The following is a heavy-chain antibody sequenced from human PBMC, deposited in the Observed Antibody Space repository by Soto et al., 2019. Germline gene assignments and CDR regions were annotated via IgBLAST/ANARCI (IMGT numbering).Heavy chain of an antibody. D-gene: IGHD7-27*01. CDR2: INSDGSST. Sequence: EVQLVESGGGLVQPGESLRLSCAATGFTFSSYWMHWVRQAPGKGPVWVSRINSDGSSTSHADSVKGRFTISRDNAKNMVYLQMNSLRVEDTAVYYCAKVIAITGGDFDSWGQGTLVTVSS. V-gene: IGHV3-74*01. J-gene: IGHJ4*02. CDR3: AKVIAITGGDFDS. CDR1: GFTFSSYW.